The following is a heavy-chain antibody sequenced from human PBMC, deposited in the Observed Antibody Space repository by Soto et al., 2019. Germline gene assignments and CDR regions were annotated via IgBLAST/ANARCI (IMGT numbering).Heavy chain of an antibody. CDR2: IKQDGSEK. Sequence: GSLRLSCAASGFTFSSYWMSWVRQAPGKGLEWVANIKQDGSEKYYVDSVKGRFTISRDNAKNSLYLQMNSLRAEDTAVYYCARDQAVIAAAGWATRPYNWFDPWGQGTLVTVSS. CDR3: ARDQAVIAAAGWATRPYNWFDP. CDR1: GFTFSSYW. V-gene: IGHV3-7*01. J-gene: IGHJ5*02. D-gene: IGHD6-13*01.